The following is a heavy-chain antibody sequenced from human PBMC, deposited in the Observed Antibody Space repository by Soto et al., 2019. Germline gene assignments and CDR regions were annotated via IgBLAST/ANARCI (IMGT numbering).Heavy chain of an antibody. J-gene: IGHJ4*02. V-gene: IGHV3-72*01. CDR3: ARGGNEYRY. CDR1: GFTISDHF. Sequence: EVQVVESGGGLVQPGGSLRLSCAASGFTISDHFIDWVRQAPGKGLEWVGRTKNIGNNYATEYAASVKGRFTISRDDSRNSVYLYMNRLKSEETAVYFCARGGNEYRYWGQGTLVTVSS. D-gene: IGHD5-12*01. CDR2: TKNIGNNYAT.